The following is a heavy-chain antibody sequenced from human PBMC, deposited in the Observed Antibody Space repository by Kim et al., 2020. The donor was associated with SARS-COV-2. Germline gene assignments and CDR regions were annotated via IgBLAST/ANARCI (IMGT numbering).Heavy chain of an antibody. CDR2: INHSGST. CDR1: GGSFSGYY. Sequence: SETLSLTCAVYGGSFSGYYWSWIRQPPGKGLEWIGEINHSGSTNYNPSLKSRVTISVDTSKNQFSLKLSSVTAADTAVYYCARVRRWLQLYYFDYWGQGTLVTVSS. D-gene: IGHD5-12*01. CDR3: ARVRRWLQLYYFDY. V-gene: IGHV4-34*01. J-gene: IGHJ4*02.